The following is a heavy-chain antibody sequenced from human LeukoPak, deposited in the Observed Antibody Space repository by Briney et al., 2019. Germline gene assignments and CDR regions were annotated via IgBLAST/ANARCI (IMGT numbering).Heavy chain of an antibody. J-gene: IGHJ4*02. V-gene: IGHV3-30*02. CDR3: ARDVIADY. CDR2: IRYDGSNK. CDR1: GFTFSSYG. D-gene: IGHD2/OR15-2a*01. Sequence: GGSLRLSCAASGFTFSSYGMHWVRQAPGKGLEWVAFIRYDGSNKYYADSVKGRFTISRDNAKNSLYLQMNSLRAEDTAVYYCARDVIADYWGQGTLVTVSS.